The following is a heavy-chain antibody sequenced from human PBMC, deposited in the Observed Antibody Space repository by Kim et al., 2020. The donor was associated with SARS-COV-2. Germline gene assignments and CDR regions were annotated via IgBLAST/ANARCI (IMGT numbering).Heavy chain of an antibody. CDR3: ADLETVKDFGDC. V-gene: IGHV3-21*06. CDR1: GFTFSNYC. CDR2: FTGDGSA. Sequence: GGSLRLSCAASGFTFSNYCMTWVRQAPGKGLEWVASFTGDGSAEYAEDSERRCSIISSDNEKNLSLQQISMMRKETAAIYYGADLETVKDFGDCWG. D-gene: IGHD2-21*02. J-gene: IGHJ6*01.